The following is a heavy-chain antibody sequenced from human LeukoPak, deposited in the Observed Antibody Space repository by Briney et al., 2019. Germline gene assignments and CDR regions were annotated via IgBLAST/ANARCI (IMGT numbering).Heavy chain of an antibody. Sequence: ASVRVSCEASGHSFTSYYVHWVRQAPGQGLEWMGWINPNTGLTYYTQKFQGRVTMTRDTSISTAYMELSGLRSDDTAVYYCARPSPYSLNPALNCLDPWGQGTLITVSS. D-gene: IGHD1-26*01. CDR2: INPNTGLT. V-gene: IGHV1-2*02. CDR3: ARPSPYSLNPALNCLDP. CDR1: GHSFTSYY. J-gene: IGHJ5*02.